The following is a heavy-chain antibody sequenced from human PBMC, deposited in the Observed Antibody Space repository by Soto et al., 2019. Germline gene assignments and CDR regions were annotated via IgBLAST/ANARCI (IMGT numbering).Heavy chain of an antibody. J-gene: IGHJ4*02. V-gene: IGHV3-7*03. CDR3: ARYKDYYGSASYSFDY. CDR2: IKKDGSEK. Sequence: GGSLRLSCAASGFTFSSYWMSWVRQAPGKGLEWVANIKKDGSEKDYVDSVKGRFTISRDNAKNSLYLQMNSLRAEDTAVYYCARYKDYYGSASYSFDYWGQGTLVTVSP. CDR1: GFTFSSYW. D-gene: IGHD3-10*01.